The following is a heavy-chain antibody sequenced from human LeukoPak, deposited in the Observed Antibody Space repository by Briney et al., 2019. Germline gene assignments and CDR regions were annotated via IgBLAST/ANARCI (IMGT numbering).Heavy chain of an antibody. CDR3: ARRGFGVVFDAFDI. D-gene: IGHD3-3*01. V-gene: IGHV1-24*01. CDR2: FDPEDGET. Sequence: GASVKVSCKVSGYTLTELSMHWVRQAPGKGLEWMGGFDPEDGETIYAQKFQGRVTMTEDTSTDTVYMELSSLRSEDTAVYYCARRGFGVVFDAFDIWGQGTMVTVSS. CDR1: GYTLTELS. J-gene: IGHJ3*02.